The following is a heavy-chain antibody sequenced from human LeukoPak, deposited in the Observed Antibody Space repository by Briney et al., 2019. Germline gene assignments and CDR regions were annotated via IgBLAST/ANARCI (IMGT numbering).Heavy chain of an antibody. CDR1: GFTFSSYE. D-gene: IGHD3-10*01. V-gene: IGHV3-48*03. J-gene: IGHJ4*02. CDR3: AKENGSGRFFDY. CDR2: ISSSGSTI. Sequence: GGSLRLSCAASGFTFSSYEMNWVRQAPGKGLEWVSYISSSGSTIYYADSVKGRFTISRDNSKSTLYLHMNSLRAEDTAVYYCAKENGSGRFFDYWGQGTLVTVSS.